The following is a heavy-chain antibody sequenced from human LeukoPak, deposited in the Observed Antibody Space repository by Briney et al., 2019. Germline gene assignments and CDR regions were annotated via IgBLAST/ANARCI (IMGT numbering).Heavy chain of an antibody. Sequence: SETLSLTCTVSGGYISSSNYYWVWIRQPPGKGLEWVASIFYSGSTYFNPSLKSRVTISVDTSKNQFSLKLSSVTAADTAVYYCARGVAYYDILTGYSSVVGYWGQGTLVTVSS. J-gene: IGHJ4*02. CDR2: IFYSGST. V-gene: IGHV4-39*07. CDR3: ARGVAYYDILTGYSSVVGY. D-gene: IGHD3-9*01. CDR1: GGYISSSNYY.